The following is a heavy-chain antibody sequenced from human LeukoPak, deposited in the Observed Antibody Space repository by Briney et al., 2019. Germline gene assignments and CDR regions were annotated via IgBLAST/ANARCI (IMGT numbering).Heavy chain of an antibody. CDR3: ARVGAVAGIGWGDFDH. V-gene: IGHV1-2*02. CDR2: INPNSGGT. Sequence: ASVKVSCKASGYTFTDYYMHWVRQAPGQGLEWMGWINPNSGGTHYAQKFQGRVTMTRDTSMSTAYMDLSSLKSDDTAVYYRARVGAVAGIGWGDFDHWGQGTLVTVSS. J-gene: IGHJ4*02. D-gene: IGHD6-19*01. CDR1: GYTFTDYY.